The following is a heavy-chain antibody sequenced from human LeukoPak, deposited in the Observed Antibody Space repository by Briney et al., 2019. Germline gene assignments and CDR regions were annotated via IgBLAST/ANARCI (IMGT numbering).Heavy chain of an antibody. D-gene: IGHD4-17*01. CDR3: AKDWADYGDYTGHYYFDY. CDR1: GFTFSNYD. CDR2: ISYDGSNK. J-gene: IGHJ4*02. V-gene: IGHV3-30*18. Sequence: GRSLRLSCAASGFTFSNYDMHWVRQAPGKGLEWVAVISYDGSNKYYADSVKGRFTISRDNSKNTLYLQMNSLRAEDTAVYYCAKDWADYGDYTGHYYFDYWGQGTLVTVSS.